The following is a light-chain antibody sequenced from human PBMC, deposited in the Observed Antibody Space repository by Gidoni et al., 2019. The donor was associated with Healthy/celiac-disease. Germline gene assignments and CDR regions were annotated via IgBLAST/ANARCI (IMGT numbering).Light chain of an antibody. CDR3: QQSYSTPYT. Sequence: IQMTQSPPSLSASVGDRVTITCRASQTISVYLNWYQQKPGKAHKLLIYAASNLQSGVPSRFGGSGSGTDFTLTISSLQPEDFATYSCQQSYSTPYTFXQXTKLXI. CDR1: QTISVY. J-gene: IGKJ2*01. V-gene: IGKV1-39*01. CDR2: AAS.